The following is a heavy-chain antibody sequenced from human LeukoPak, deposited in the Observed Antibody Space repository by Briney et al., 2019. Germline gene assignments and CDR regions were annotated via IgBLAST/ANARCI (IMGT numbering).Heavy chain of an antibody. D-gene: IGHD1-26*01. Sequence: SETLSLTCTVSGGSISSGGYYWSWIRQHPGKGLEWIGYIYYSGSTYYNPSLKSRVTISVDTSKNQFSLKLSSVTAADTAVYYCARGPEWELLFYYFDYWGQGTLVTVSS. J-gene: IGHJ4*02. CDR2: IYYSGST. CDR1: GGSISSGGYY. CDR3: ARGPEWELLFYYFDY. V-gene: IGHV4-31*03.